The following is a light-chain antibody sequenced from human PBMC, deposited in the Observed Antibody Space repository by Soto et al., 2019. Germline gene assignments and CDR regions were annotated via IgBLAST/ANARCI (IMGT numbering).Light chain of an antibody. J-gene: IGLJ1*01. CDR3: YSSTSSNIYV. V-gene: IGLV2-18*02. CDR2: EVS. CDR1: SSDVGSYNR. Sequence: QSVLTQPPSVSGSPGQSVTISCSGTSSDVGSYNRVSWYQQAPGTAPKVMIYEVSNRPSGVPDRFSGSKSGNTASLTISGLQPEDEHDYYCYSSTSSNIYVXGTVTKVTVL.